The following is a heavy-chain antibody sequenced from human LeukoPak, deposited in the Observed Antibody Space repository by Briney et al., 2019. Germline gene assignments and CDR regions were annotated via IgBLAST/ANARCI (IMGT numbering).Heavy chain of an antibody. CDR3: ARTVERGYYFDY. V-gene: IGHV1-69*04. CDR1: GGTFSSYA. Sequence: ASVKVSCKASGGTFSSYAISWVRQAPGQGLEWMGRIIPILGIANYAQKFQGRVTITADKSTSTAYMELSSLRSEDTAAYYCARTVERGYYFDYWGQGTLVTVSS. D-gene: IGHD3-16*01. CDR2: IIPILGIA. J-gene: IGHJ4*02.